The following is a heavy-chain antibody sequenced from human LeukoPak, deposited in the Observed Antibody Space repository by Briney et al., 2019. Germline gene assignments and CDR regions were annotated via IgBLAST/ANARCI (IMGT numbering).Heavy chain of an antibody. Sequence: ASVKVSCKASGYTFTSYDINWVRQATGQGREWMGWMNPNSGNKGYEQKFQGKGTMTRNISISTAYMELSSLRSEDTAVYYCARVGSIADPLELYYMDVWGKGTTVTVSS. CDR1: GYTFTSYD. CDR3: ARVGSIADPLELYYMDV. V-gene: IGHV1-8*01. CDR2: MNPNSGNK. J-gene: IGHJ6*03. D-gene: IGHD6-6*01.